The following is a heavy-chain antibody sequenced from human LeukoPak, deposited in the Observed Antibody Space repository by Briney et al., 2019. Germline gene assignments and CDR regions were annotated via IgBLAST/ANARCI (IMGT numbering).Heavy chain of an antibody. J-gene: IGHJ6*02. Sequence: GGSLRLSCAASGFPFSSYWMHWVRQVPGKGLLWVSRINSDGSATIYADSVRGRFTISRDNAKDTLYLQMSGLRVEDTAVYHCASDSPYYGMDVWGQGTTVTVSS. CDR1: GFPFSSYW. CDR2: INSDGSAT. CDR3: ASDSPYYGMDV. V-gene: IGHV3-74*01.